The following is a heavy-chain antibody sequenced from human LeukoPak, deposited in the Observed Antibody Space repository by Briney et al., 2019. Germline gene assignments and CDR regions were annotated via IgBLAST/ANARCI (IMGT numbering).Heavy chain of an antibody. V-gene: IGHV3-48*04. Sequence: GGSLRLSCAASGFTFSTYSMNWVRQAPEKGLEWVSYISSSGSTIYYADSVKGRFTISRDNAKNSLYLQMNSLRAEDTAVYYCAKDRLLWFGELFGYMDVWGKGTTVTISS. CDR1: GFTFSTYS. CDR3: AKDRLLWFGELFGYMDV. J-gene: IGHJ6*03. CDR2: ISSSGSTI. D-gene: IGHD3-10*01.